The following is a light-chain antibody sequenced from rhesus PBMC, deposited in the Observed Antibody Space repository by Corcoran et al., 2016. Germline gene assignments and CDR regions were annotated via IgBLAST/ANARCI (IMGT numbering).Light chain of an antibody. CDR2: DVI. CDR1: SSDIVGYNR. CDR3: SLYESSSTYI. J-gene: IGLJ1*01. V-gene: IGLV2-13*03. Sequence: QDAPTQSPSVSGSPGQSVNISCTGTSSDIVGYNRVSWYQQHPGKAPKLMIYDVIKRPSGVSDRFSGSKSGNTASLTISGLQAEDEAGYSCSLYESSSTYIFGAGTRLTVL.